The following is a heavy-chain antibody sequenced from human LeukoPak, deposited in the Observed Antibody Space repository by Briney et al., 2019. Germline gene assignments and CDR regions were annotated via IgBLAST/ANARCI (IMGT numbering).Heavy chain of an antibody. J-gene: IGHJ4*02. CDR2: ISYDGSNK. Sequence: PGRSLRLSCAASGFTFSSYGMHWVRQAPGKGLEWVAVISYDGSNKYYADSVKGRFTISRDNSKNTLYLQMNSLRAEDTAVYYCAKDLTYYYDSSGYYWGQGTLVTVSS. CDR1: GFTFSSYG. V-gene: IGHV3-30*18. CDR3: AKDLTYYYDSSGYY. D-gene: IGHD3-22*01.